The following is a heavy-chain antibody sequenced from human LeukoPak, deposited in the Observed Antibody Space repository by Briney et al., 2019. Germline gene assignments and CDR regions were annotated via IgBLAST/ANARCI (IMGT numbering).Heavy chain of an antibody. D-gene: IGHD1-7*01. V-gene: IGHV3-23*01. Sequence: SGGSLRLSCTASGFTFSSYAMSWVRQAPGKGLEWVSAISSSGGSTYYADSVKGRLTISRDNSKNTLYLQMNSLRAEDTAVYYCAKRRGLELLYYYYMDVWGKGTTVTVSS. CDR1: GFTFSSYA. CDR3: AKRRGLELLYYYYMDV. J-gene: IGHJ6*03. CDR2: ISSSGGST.